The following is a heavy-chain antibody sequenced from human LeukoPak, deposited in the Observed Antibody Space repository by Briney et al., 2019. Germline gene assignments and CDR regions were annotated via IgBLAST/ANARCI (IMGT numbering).Heavy chain of an antibody. V-gene: IGHV1-18*01. CDR2: ISAYNGNT. D-gene: IGHD3-3*01. J-gene: IGHJ6*03. CDR1: GYTFTSYG. Sequence: ASVKVSCKASGYTFTSYGISWVRQAPGQGLEWMGWISAYNGNTNYAQKLQGRVTMTTDTSTSTAYIELRSLRSDDTAVYYCARAPPYYDFWSGYYTGGYYYYYMDVWGKGTTVTVSS. CDR3: ARAPPYYDFWSGYYTGGYYYYYMDV.